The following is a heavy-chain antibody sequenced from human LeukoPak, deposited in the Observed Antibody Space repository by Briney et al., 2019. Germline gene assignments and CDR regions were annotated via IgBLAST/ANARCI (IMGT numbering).Heavy chain of an antibody. CDR2: ISGSGGST. CDR3: AKDGIVVVPAARWLIYYFDY. V-gene: IGHV3-23*01. Sequence: PGGSLRLSCAASGFTFSSYAMSWVRQAPGKGLEWVSAISGSGGSTYYADSVKGRFTISRDNSKNTLYLQMNSLRAEDTAVYYCAKDGIVVVPAARWLIYYFDYWGQGTLVTVYS. D-gene: IGHD2-2*01. CDR1: GFTFSSYA. J-gene: IGHJ4*02.